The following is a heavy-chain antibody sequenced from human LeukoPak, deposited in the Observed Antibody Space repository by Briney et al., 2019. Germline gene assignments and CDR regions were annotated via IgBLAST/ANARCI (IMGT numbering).Heavy chain of an antibody. Sequence: HSGGSLRLSCAASGFTFIRYWMYWVRQGAGEGLVWVSRIEGDGSTTDYPDSVKGRFTISRDNAKNTLYLQRNGLRAENTAVYYCARDPSARLGYFDCWGQGTLVTVSS. V-gene: IGHV3-74*01. CDR3: ARDPSARLGYFDC. CDR2: IEGDGSTT. J-gene: IGHJ4*02. CDR1: GFTFIRYW. D-gene: IGHD6-6*01.